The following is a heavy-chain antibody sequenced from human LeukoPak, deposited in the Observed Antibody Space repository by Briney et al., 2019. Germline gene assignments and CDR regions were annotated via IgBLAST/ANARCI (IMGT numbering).Heavy chain of an antibody. CDR3: ARTSSSGLVGGYYFDY. J-gene: IGHJ4*01. Sequence: SETLSLTCTVSGGSIRDYYWSWIRQPPGKGLEWIGYVYYSGGTNYNPSLGGRVTISADTSNNQYSLRLTSVTAADTAVYFCARTSSSGLVGGYYFDYWGQGVPVTVSS. V-gene: IGHV4-59*01. D-gene: IGHD6-19*01. CDR1: GGSIRDYY. CDR2: VYYSGGT.